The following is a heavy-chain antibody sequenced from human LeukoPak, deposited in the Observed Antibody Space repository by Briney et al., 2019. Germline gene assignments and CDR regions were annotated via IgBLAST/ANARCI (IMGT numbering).Heavy chain of an antibody. CDR3: ARVTPRNIVVVPAAFDAFDI. CDR2: ISGSGGST. V-gene: IGHV3-23*01. Sequence: GGSLRLSCAASGFTFSSYAMSWVRQAPGKGLEWVSAISGSGGSTYYADSVKGRFTISRDNSKNTLYLQMNSLRAEDTAVYHCARVTPRNIVVVPAAFDAFDIWGQGTMVTVSS. J-gene: IGHJ3*02. D-gene: IGHD2-2*01. CDR1: GFTFSSYA.